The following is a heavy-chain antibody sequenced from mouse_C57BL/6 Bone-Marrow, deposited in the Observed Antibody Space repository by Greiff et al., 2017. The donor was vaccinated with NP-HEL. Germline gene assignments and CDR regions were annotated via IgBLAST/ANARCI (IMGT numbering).Heavy chain of an antibody. Sequence: EVKLVESGAELVRPGASVKLSCTASGFNIKDDYMHWVKQRPEQGLEWIGWIDPENGDTEYASKFQGKATITADTSSNTAYLQLSSLTSEDTAVYYCTPATRWYFDVWGKGTTVTVSS. CDR1: GFNIKDDY. J-gene: IGHJ1*03. CDR3: TPATRWYFDV. CDR2: IDPENGDT. D-gene: IGHD1-2*01. V-gene: IGHV14-4*01.